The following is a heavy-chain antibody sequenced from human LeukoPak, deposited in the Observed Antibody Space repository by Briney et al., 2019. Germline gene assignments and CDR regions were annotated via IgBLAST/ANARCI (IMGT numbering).Heavy chain of an antibody. CDR2: ISGSGGST. CDR1: GFTFSSSA. CDR3: ANRYGSGSYYDY. J-gene: IGHJ4*02. D-gene: IGHD3-10*01. Sequence: GGSLRLSCAASGFTFSSSAMSWFRQAPGKGLEWVSGISGSGGSTYYADSVKGRFTISRDNSKNTLYLQMNSLRAEDTAVYYCANRYGSGSYYDYWGQGTLVTVSS. V-gene: IGHV3-23*01.